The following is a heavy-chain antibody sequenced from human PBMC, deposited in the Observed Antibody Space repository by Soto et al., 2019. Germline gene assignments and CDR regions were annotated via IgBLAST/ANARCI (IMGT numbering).Heavy chain of an antibody. CDR1: GYTFTSYG. Sequence: ASVKVSCKXSGYTFTSYGISWVRQAPGQGLEWMGWINPNSGGTGYAQRFQGRVTMTRDTSISSVYMELSRLRSDDTAIYYCARANSGSRSYYFDYWGQGTLVTVSS. D-gene: IGHD3-22*01. J-gene: IGHJ4*02. CDR2: INPNSGGT. V-gene: IGHV1-2*02. CDR3: ARANSGSRSYYFDY.